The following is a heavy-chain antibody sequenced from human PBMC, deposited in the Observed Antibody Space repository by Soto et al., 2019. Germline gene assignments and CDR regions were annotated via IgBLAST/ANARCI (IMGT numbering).Heavy chain of an antibody. D-gene: IGHD3-10*01. CDR2: IDPSDSYT. Sequence: GESLKISCKGSGYSFTSYWISWVRQMPGKGLEWMGRIDPSDSYTNYSPSFQGHVTISADKSISTAYLQWSSLKASDTAMYYCARVGSGSYYITGPFDYWGQGTLVTVSS. CDR3: ARVGSGSYYITGPFDY. CDR1: GYSFTSYW. J-gene: IGHJ4*02. V-gene: IGHV5-10-1*01.